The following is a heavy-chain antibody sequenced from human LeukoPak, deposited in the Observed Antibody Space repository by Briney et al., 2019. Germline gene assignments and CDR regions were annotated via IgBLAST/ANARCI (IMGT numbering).Heavy chain of an antibody. D-gene: IGHD6-19*01. CDR2: INPSGGST. Sequence: ASVKVSCKASGYTFTSYYMHWVRQAPGQGLEWMGIINPSGGSTIYAQKFQGRVTMTWDMSTSTVYMELRSLRSDDTAVYYCARGGIAVAGGRTRYFDYWGQGTLVTVSS. V-gene: IGHV1-46*01. CDR3: ARGGIAVAGGRTRYFDY. CDR1: GYTFTSYY. J-gene: IGHJ4*02.